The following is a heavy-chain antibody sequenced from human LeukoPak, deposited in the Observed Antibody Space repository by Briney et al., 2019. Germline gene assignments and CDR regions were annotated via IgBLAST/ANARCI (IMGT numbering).Heavy chain of an antibody. V-gene: IGHV3-21*01. CDR2: ISSSSSYV. J-gene: IGHJ3*02. D-gene: IGHD5-18*01. CDR1: GFTFSSYR. Sequence: PGGSLRLSCAASGFTFSSYRMNWVRQAPGKGLEWVSSISSSSSYVYYADSVKGRFTISRDNAKNSLYLQMNSLRAEDTAVYYCASERDVDTDAFDIWGQGTMVTVSS. CDR3: ASERDVDTDAFDI.